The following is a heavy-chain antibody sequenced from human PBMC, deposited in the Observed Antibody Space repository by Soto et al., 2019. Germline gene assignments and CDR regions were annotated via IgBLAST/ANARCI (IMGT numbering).Heavy chain of an antibody. V-gene: IGHV5-10-1*01. Sequence: GESMKISCKGSGYSFTSYWISWVRQMPGKGLEWMGRIDPSDSYTNYRPSFQGHVTISADKSISTAYLQWSSLKASDSAMYYCAREYSTRTSCPTRAFDIWGQGTTVTVSS. CDR1: GYSFTSYW. CDR2: IDPSDSYT. D-gene: IGHD2-2*01. J-gene: IGHJ3*02. CDR3: AREYSTRTSCPTRAFDI.